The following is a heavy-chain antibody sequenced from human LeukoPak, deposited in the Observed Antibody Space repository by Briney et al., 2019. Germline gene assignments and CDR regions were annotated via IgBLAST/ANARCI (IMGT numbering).Heavy chain of an antibody. CDR1: GFTFTDHP. D-gene: IGHD3-16*01. J-gene: IGHJ4*02. V-gene: IGHV3-69-1*01. CDR2: IGGDGIA. CDR3: AKDRANWAIDD. Sequence: PGGSLRLSCVVSGFTFTDHPMNWVRQAPGKGLEWISYIGGDGIAFYADSVKGRFTASKDDARKSMYLQMNSLRVEDTAVYYCAKDRANWAIDDWGQGTQVTVSS.